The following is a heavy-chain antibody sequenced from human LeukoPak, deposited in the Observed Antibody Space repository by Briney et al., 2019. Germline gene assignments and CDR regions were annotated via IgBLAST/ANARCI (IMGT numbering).Heavy chain of an antibody. CDR1: GFTVSSSY. D-gene: IGHD4-23*01. J-gene: IGHJ4*02. V-gene: IGHV3-53*01. CDR2: FYSGGKT. Sequence: GGSLRLSCAASGFTVSSSYMSWVRQAPGKGLEWVSVFYSGGKTYYTDSVKGRFTISRDNSKNTLYLQMNSLRAEDTAVYYCARRGDGGRSFDYWGQGTLVTVSS. CDR3: ARRGDGGRSFDY.